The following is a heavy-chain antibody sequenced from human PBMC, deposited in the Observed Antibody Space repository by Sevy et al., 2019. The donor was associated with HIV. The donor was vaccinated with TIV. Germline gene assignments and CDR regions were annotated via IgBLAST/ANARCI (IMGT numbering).Heavy chain of an antibody. J-gene: IGHJ4*02. Sequence: GGSLRLSCVASGFKFNSYWMLWVRQAPGKGLEWVANINQDATANFYADSVRGRFIISLDNFRNSVSLQMNILRVEDTALYYCVRAIATVDSFWGQGTLVTVSS. V-gene: IGHV3-7*01. CDR1: GFKFNSYW. CDR3: VRAIATVDSF. CDR2: INQDATAN. D-gene: IGHD6-13*01.